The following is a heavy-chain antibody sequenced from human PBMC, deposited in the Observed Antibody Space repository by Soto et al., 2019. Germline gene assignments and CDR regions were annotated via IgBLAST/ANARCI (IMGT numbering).Heavy chain of an antibody. CDR2: ISSSGDTI. D-gene: IGHD3-22*01. Sequence: SXGTLKLCCAASGVTFSGYEMNWVRQAPGKGLEWVSYISSSGDTIYSADSVKGRFTISRDNAKNSLHLQMDSLRVEDTAVYYCAREPYYYDSSGYPGYFDYWGQGTLVTVSS. V-gene: IGHV3-48*03. CDR1: GVTFSGYE. J-gene: IGHJ4*02. CDR3: AREPYYYDSSGYPGYFDY.